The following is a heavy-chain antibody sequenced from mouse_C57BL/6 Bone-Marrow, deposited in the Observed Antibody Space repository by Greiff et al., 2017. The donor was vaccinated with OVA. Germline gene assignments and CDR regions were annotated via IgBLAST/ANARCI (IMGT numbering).Heavy chain of an antibody. CDR2: INPYNGGT. J-gene: IGHJ1*03. D-gene: IGHD1-1*01. Sequence: VQLKESGPVLVKPGASVKMSCKASGYTFTDYYMNWVKQSHGKSLEWIGVINPYNGGTSYNQKFKGKATLTVDKSSSTAYMELNSLTSEDSAVYYCARSPYYYGSGGYFDVWGTGTTVTVSS. CDR3: ARSPYYYGSGGYFDV. CDR1: GYTFTDYY. V-gene: IGHV1-19*01.